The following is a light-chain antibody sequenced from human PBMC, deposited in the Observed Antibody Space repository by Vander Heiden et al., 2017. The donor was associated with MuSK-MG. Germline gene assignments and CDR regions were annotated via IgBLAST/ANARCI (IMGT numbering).Light chain of an antibody. CDR1: QSASSSY. V-gene: IGKV3-20*01. CDR3: QQDCSSPWT. J-gene: IGKJ1*01. CDR2: GAS. Sequence: EIVLTDAPGTLSLSPGERATRHCRASQSASSSYLAWYQQKPGQAPRLLIYGASSRATGIPDRFSGSGSGTDFTLTISSLEPEDFAVYYCQQDCSSPWTFGQGTKVEIK.